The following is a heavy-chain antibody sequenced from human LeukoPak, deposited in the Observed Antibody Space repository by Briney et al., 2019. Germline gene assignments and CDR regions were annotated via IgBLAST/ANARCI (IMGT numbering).Heavy chain of an antibody. V-gene: IGHV3-30*02. J-gene: IGHJ4*02. Sequence: GGSLRLFCAASGFSFSYFGMHWVRQAPGKGLEWVAFIRYDGNNTYYADSVKGRCTISRDNSKNTLYLQMNSLRSEDTAVYYCANPSGLPGVDYWGQGNLATVSS. CDR2: IRYDGNNT. D-gene: IGHD4-17*01. CDR1: GFSFSYFG. CDR3: ANPSGLPGVDY.